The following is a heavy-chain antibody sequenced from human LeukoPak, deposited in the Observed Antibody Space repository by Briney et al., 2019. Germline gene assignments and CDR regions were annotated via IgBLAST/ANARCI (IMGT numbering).Heavy chain of an antibody. D-gene: IGHD3-3*02. J-gene: IGHJ4*02. CDR3: TTGIDDEGGY. CDR1: GFMFSSNW. V-gene: IGHV3-15*01. Sequence: GGSLRLSCAASGFMFSSNWMSWVRLAPGKGLEWVGRIKTNAEGGTLDYTAPVKDRFTIFRDDSKSTVYLQMDGLAIEDTGMYYCTTGIDDEGGYWGQGTLVTVSS. CDR2: IKTNAEGGTL.